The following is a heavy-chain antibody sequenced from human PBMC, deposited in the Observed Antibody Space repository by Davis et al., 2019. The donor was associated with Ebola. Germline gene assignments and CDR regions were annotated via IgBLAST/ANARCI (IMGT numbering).Heavy chain of an antibody. Sequence: PSETLSLTCTVSGGSISSSSYYWGWIRQPPGKGLEWIGSIYYSGSTYYNPSLKRRVTISVDTSKNQFSLKLSSVTAADTAVYYCAKDPPMVRGVTRSDEDNWFDPWGQGTLVTVSS. CDR3: AKDPPMVRGVTRSDEDNWFDP. V-gene: IGHV4-39*07. CDR1: GGSISSSSYY. D-gene: IGHD3-10*01. J-gene: IGHJ5*02. CDR2: IYYSGST.